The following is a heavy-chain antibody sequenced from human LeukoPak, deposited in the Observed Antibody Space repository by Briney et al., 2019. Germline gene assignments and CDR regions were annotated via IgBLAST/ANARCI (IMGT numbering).Heavy chain of an antibody. Sequence: QPGGSLRLSCAGSRFTFTSYEMNWVRQAPGKGLEWVSYISSCSTIYYADSVKGRFTISRDNAKKSLYLQMNSLRAEDTAVYYCARNRYGSSYDAFDIWGQGTMVTVSS. CDR2: ISSCSTI. CDR3: ARNRYGSSYDAFDI. V-gene: IGHV3-48*03. CDR1: RFTFTSYE. J-gene: IGHJ3*02. D-gene: IGHD3-10*01.